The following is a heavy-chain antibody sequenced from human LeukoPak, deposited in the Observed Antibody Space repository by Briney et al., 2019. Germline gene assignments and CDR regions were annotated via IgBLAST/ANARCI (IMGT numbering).Heavy chain of an antibody. D-gene: IGHD1-14*01. J-gene: IGHJ4*02. CDR1: GFTFSGHW. CDR2: INQGGSDK. V-gene: IGHV3-7*01. Sequence: PAGTLRLSCAASGFTFSGHWMRWVRQAAGKGLEWVAHINQGGSDKYNVDSVKGRFTISRDNANNLLYLQMNSLRGEDTAVYYCTRDRSRAEDDWGQGTLVTVSS. CDR3: TRDRSRAEDD.